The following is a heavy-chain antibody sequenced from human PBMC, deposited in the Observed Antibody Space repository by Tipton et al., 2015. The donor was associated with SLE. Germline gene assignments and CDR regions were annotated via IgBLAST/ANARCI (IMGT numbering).Heavy chain of an antibody. CDR3: ARGVAGYFMYCYMDV. CDR2: ISHSGGA. D-gene: IGHD5-18*01. J-gene: IGHJ6*03. CDR1: GGSFSGYA. Sequence: TLSLTCAISGGSFSGYAWSWIRQSPGKRLEWIGEISHSGGANYNPSLKSRATVSLDRSNNEFFLRLNSVTAADTAVYYCARGVAGYFMYCYMDVWGKGTTVTISS. V-gene: IGHV4-34*01.